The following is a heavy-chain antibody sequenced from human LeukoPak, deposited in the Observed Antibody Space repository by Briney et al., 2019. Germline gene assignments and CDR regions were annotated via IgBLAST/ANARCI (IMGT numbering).Heavy chain of an antibody. D-gene: IGHD6-19*01. V-gene: IGHV3-23*01. J-gene: IGHJ4*02. CDR1: GFTFSSYA. Sequence: QPGGSLRLSCSASGFTFSSYAMSWVRQAPGKGLEWVSTITYSGGTTYYADSVKGRFTISRDNSKNTLYPQMSSLRGEDTAVYYCAKQVLYGSGWYPDYWGQGTLVTVSS. CDR3: AKQVLYGSGWYPDY. CDR2: ITYSGGTT.